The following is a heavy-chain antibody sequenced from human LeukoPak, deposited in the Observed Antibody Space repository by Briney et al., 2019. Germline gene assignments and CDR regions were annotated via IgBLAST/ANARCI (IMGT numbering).Heavy chain of an antibody. CDR1: GGSISSYY. V-gene: IGHV4-59*01. J-gene: IGHJ3*02. Sequence: SETLSLTCTVSGGSISSYYWSWIRQPPGKGLEWIGYIHYSGSTNYNPSLKSRATISVDTSKNQFSLKLSSVTAADTAVYYCAGTENFDIWGQGTMVTVSS. CDR2: IHYSGST. CDR3: AGTENFDI.